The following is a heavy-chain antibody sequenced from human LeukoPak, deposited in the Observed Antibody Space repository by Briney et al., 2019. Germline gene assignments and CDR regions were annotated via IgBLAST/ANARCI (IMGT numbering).Heavy chain of an antibody. V-gene: IGHV3-33*06. Sequence: GGSLRLSCAASGFTFRSHGMHWVRQAPGKGLEGGAVIWYDGSNQYYVDSVKGRFTISRDNSKNTLYQQMNSPRAEDTAVYYCAKDGTGTYVGAYFDYWGQGTLVTVSS. D-gene: IGHD3/OR15-3a*01. CDR2: IWYDGSNQ. J-gene: IGHJ4*02. CDR3: AKDGTGTYVGAYFDY. CDR1: GFTFRSHG.